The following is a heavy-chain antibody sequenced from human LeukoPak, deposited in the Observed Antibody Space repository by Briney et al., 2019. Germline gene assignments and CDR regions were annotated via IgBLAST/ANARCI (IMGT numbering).Heavy chain of an antibody. CDR1: GGSISSYY. J-gene: IGHJ5*02. Sequence: SETLSLTCTVSGGSISSYYWSWIRQPPGKGLEWIGYIYYSGSTNYNPSLKSRVTISVDTSKNQFSLKLSSVTAADTAVYYCARDNEDCSSTSCFNNWFDPWGQGTLATVSS. CDR2: IYYSGST. CDR3: ARDNEDCSSTSCFNNWFDP. D-gene: IGHD2-2*01. V-gene: IGHV4-59*01.